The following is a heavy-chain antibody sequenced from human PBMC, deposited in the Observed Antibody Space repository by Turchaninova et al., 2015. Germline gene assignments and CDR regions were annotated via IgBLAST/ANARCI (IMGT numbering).Heavy chain of an antibody. D-gene: IGHD1-26*01. CDR1: GFTFSSYE. V-gene: IGHV3-48*03. Sequence: EVQLVESGGGLVQPGGSLRLSWVASGFTFSSYELNWVSWAPGKGVEGVSYISTSGISADHANSVKGRFTISRDNAKNSLYLQMNSLRVEDTAVYYCARDYLMGLDYWGQGALVTVSS. CDR3: ARDYLMGLDY. J-gene: IGHJ4*02. CDR2: ISTSGISA.